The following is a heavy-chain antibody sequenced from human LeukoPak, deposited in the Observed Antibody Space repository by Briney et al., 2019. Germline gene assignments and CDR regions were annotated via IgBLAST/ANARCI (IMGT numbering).Heavy chain of an antibody. CDR3: ARELRAAAGGSNWFDP. J-gene: IGHJ5*02. Sequence: GGSPRLSCAASGFTFSSYAMSWVRQAPGKGLEWVSAISGSGGSTYYADSVKGRFTISRDNSKNTLYLQMNSLRAEDTAVYYCARELRAAAGGSNWFDPWGQGTLVTVSS. V-gene: IGHV3-23*01. D-gene: IGHD6-13*01. CDR1: GFTFSSYA. CDR2: ISGSGGST.